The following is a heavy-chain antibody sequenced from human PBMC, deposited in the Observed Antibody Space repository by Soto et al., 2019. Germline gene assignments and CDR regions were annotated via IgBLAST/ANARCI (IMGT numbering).Heavy chain of an antibody. J-gene: IGHJ4*02. CDR1: CGSISSTNW. Sequence: SETLSLTCAVSCGSISSTNWWSWVRQPPGKGLEWIGEIYHSGSTNYNPSLKSRVTISVDKSKNQFSLKLSSVTAADTAVYYCARDSYGSGSYDFDYWGQGTLVTVS. D-gene: IGHD3-10*01. CDR2: IYHSGST. V-gene: IGHV4-4*02. CDR3: ARDSYGSGSYDFDY.